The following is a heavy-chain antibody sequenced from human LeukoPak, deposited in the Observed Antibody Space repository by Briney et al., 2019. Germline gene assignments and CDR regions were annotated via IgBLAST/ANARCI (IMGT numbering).Heavy chain of an antibody. J-gene: IGHJ4*02. CDR2: ISSNGGST. CDR1: GFTFSSFA. V-gene: IGHV3-64D*09. Sequence: GGSLRLSCAASGFTFSSFAMHWVRQAPGKGLEYVSAISSNGGSTYYADSVKGRFTISRDNSKDKLYLQMSSLRADDTAVYYCVKDPTKYSSGWYGHFDYWRMGTLVTVSP. CDR3: VKDPTKYSSGWYGHFDY. D-gene: IGHD6-19*01.